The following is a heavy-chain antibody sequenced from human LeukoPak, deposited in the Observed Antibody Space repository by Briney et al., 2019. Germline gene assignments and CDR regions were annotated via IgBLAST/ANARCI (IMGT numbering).Heavy chain of an antibody. CDR3: ATDRGVVSKYDSIGYYLFGY. J-gene: IGHJ4*02. Sequence: ASVKVSCKVSGYALTELSMHWMRQAPGKGLEWMGGFDHEDGETIYAQKFQGRVTMTEDTSTDTAYMELSSLRSEDTAVYYCATDRGVVSKYDSIGYYLFGYWGQRTLVTVSS. CDR2: FDHEDGET. D-gene: IGHD3-22*01. CDR1: GYALTELS. V-gene: IGHV1-24*01.